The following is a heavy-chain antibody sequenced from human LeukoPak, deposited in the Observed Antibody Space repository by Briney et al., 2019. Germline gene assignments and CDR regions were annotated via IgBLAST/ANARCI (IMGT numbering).Heavy chain of an antibody. CDR2: INPNSGGT. V-gene: IGHV1-2*02. CDR1: GYTFTGYY. J-gene: IGHJ4*02. CDR3: ARDKRLYSSGSYYFDY. Sequence: ASVKASCKASGYTFTGYYMHWVRQAPGQGLEWMGWINPNSGGTNYAQKFQGRVTMTRDTSISTAYMELSRLRSDDTAVYYCARDKRLYSSGSYYFDYWGQGTLVTVSS. D-gene: IGHD6-19*01.